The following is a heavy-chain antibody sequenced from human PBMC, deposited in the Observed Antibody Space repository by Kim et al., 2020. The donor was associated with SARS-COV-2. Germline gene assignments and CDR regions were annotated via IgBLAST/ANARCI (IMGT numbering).Heavy chain of an antibody. Sequence: GGSLRLSCAASGFTVSSNYMSWLRQAPGKGLEWLSVIYSGDKTSYVESVKGRLTISRDNSKNTLYLQMSSLRVEDTAVYYCATNLAAAGVVWGQGTLVTV. D-gene: IGHD6-13*01. V-gene: IGHV3-66*01. CDR1: GFTVSSNY. J-gene: IGHJ4*02. CDR3: ATNLAAAGVV. CDR2: IYSGDKT.